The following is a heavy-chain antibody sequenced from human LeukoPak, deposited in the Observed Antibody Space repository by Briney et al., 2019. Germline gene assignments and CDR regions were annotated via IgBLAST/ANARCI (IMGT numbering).Heavy chain of an antibody. CDR3: ARETPGAGHFDY. CDR1: GFTFSSYG. Sequence: LPGGSLRLSCAASGFTFSSYGMHWVRQAPGKGLEWVAVIWYDGSNKYYADSVKGRFTISRDNSKNTLYLQMNSLRAEDTAVYYCARETPGAGHFDYWGQGSLVTVSS. D-gene: IGHD7-27*01. J-gene: IGHJ4*02. V-gene: IGHV3-33*01. CDR2: IWYDGSNK.